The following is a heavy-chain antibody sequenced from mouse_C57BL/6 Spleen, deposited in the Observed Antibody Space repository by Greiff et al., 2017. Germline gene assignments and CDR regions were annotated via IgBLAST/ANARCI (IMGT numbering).Heavy chain of an antibody. D-gene: IGHD1-1*01. CDR1: GFNIKDDY. J-gene: IGHJ1*03. CDR3: TTGTTVVAHWYFDV. Sequence: VQLKQSGAELVRPGASVKLSCTASGFNIKDDYMHWVKQRPEQGLEWIGWIDPENGDTEYASKFQGKATRTADTSSNTAYLQLSSLTSEDTAVYYCTTGTTVVAHWYFDVWGTGTTVTVSS. V-gene: IGHV14-4*01. CDR2: IDPENGDT.